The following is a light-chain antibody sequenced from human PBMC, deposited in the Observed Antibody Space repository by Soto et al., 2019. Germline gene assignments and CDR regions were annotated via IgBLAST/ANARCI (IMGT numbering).Light chain of an antibody. CDR2: GAS. J-gene: IGKJ3*01. Sequence: DIQMTQSPSSLSASVGDRVTITCRASQGISNYLAWYQQKPGKVPKLLIYGASTLQSGVPSRYSGSGSGTDFTLTISSLQSEDVATYYCQNYNSFSQFTFGPGTKVDLK. CDR1: QGISNY. V-gene: IGKV1-27*01. CDR3: QNYNSFSQFT.